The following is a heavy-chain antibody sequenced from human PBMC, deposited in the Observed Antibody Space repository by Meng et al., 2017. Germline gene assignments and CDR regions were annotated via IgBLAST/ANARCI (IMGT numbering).Heavy chain of an antibody. Sequence: GSLRLSCTVSGASISSYYWSWVRQPPGKGLEWIGSIYYSGRTYYNPSLNSRVTISVDTSKHQFSLKLNSVTAADTAVYDCARARDGYNQRPFDYWGQGTLVTVSS. J-gene: IGHJ4*02. CDR3: ARARDGYNQRPFDY. D-gene: IGHD5-24*01. CDR2: IYYSGRT. V-gene: IGHV4-59*01. CDR1: GASISSYY.